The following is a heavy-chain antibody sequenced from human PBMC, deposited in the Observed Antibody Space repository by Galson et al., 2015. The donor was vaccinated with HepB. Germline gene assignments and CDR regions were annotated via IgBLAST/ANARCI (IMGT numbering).Heavy chain of an antibody. D-gene: IGHD1-26*01. V-gene: IGHV3-23*01. CDR2: ISGSGGST. CDR3: AKDGWELPQSDFDY. Sequence: SLRLSCAASGFTFSSYAMSWVRQAPGKGLEWVSAISGSGGSTYYADSVKGRFTISRDNSKNMLYLQMNSLRAEDTAVYYCAKDGWELPQSDFDYWGQGTLVTVSS. CDR1: GFTFSSYA. J-gene: IGHJ4*02.